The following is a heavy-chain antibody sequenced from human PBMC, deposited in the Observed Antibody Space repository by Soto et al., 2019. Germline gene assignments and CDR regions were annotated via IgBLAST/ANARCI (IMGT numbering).Heavy chain of an antibody. CDR3: ARWGVSGMDV. V-gene: IGHV1-3*01. Sequence: GASVKVSCKASGYTFTSYAMHWVRQAPGQRLEWMGWINAGNGNTNYSQKLQGRVTMTTDTSTSTAYMELRSLRSDDTAVYYCARWGVSGMDVWGQGTTVTVSS. CDR2: INAGNGNT. CDR1: GYTFTSYA. D-gene: IGHD3-16*01. J-gene: IGHJ6*02.